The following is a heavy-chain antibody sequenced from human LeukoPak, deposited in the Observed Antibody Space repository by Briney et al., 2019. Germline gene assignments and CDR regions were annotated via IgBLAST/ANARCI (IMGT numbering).Heavy chain of an antibody. CDR1: GFNFNNYG. D-gene: IGHD2-2*02. CDR2: ISHDGSNK. J-gene: IGHJ4*02. CDR3: ARDRPPYCSSTSCHTFDY. Sequence: GGSLRLSCAASGFNFNNYGIHWVRQAPGKGLEWVAVISHDGSNKYYADSVKGRFTVSRDNSKNTLTLQMSGLRADDTAVYYCARDRPPYCSSTSCHTFDYWGQGTLVTVSS. V-gene: IGHV3-30*03.